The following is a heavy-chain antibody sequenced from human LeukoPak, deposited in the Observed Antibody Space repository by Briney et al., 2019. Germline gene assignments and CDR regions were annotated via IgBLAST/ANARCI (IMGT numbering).Heavy chain of an antibody. CDR1: GYSISSGYY. Sequence: SETLSLTCTVSGYSISSGYYWGWIRQPPGKGLEWIESIYHSGSTYYNPSLKSRVTISVDTSKNQFSLKLSSVTAADTAVYYCARVLRHYDYVWGSYRNHHDAFDIWGQGTMVTVSS. J-gene: IGHJ3*02. V-gene: IGHV4-38-2*02. CDR3: ARVLRHYDYVWGSYRNHHDAFDI. CDR2: IYHSGST. D-gene: IGHD3-16*02.